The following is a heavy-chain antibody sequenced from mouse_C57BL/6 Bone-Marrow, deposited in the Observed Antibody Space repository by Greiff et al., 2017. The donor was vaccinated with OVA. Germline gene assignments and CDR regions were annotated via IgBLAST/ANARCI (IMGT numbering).Heavy chain of an antibody. J-gene: IGHJ2*01. Sequence: VQLQQPGAELVKPGASVKLSCKASGYTFTSYWMQWVKQRPGQGLEWIGEIDPSDSYTNYNQKLKGKATLTVDTSSSTAYMQLSSLTSEDSAVYYCARELGRGYFDYWGQGTTLTVSS. CDR1: GYTFTSYW. CDR3: ARELGRGYFDY. D-gene: IGHD4-1*01. V-gene: IGHV1-50*01. CDR2: IDPSDSYT.